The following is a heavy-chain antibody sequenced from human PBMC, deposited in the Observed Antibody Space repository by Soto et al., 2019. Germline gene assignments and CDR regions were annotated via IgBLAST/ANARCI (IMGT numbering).Heavy chain of an antibody. D-gene: IGHD5-12*01. V-gene: IGHV4-39*01. CDR2: IYYSGST. J-gene: IGHJ5*02. CDR3: LGLVATKLVCFDP. CDR1: GGSISSSSYY. Sequence: SETLSLTCTVSGGSISSSSYYWGWIRQPPGKGLEWIGSIYYSGSTYYNPSLKSRVTISVDTSKNQFSLKLSSVTAADTAVYSFLGLVATKLVCFDPWGQGTLVTVSS.